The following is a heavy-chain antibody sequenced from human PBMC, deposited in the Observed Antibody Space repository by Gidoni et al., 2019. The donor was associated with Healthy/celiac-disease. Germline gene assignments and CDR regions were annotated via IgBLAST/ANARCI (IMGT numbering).Heavy chain of an antibody. CDR1: GFTFSSYA. V-gene: IGHV3-30-3*01. Sequence: QVQLVESGGGVVPPGRSLRLSCAAPGFTFSSYAMHWVRQAPGKGLEWVAVISYDGSNKYYADSVKGRFTISRDNSKNTLYLQMNSLRAEDTAVYYCARNGVVAATREDYFDYWGQGTLVTVSS. J-gene: IGHJ4*02. CDR2: ISYDGSNK. D-gene: IGHD2-15*01. CDR3: ARNGVVAATREDYFDY.